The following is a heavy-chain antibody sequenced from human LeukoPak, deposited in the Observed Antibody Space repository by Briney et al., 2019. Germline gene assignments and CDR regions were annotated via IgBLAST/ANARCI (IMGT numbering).Heavy chain of an antibody. D-gene: IGHD4-17*01. CDR3: ARDKPSGYGDYGIDY. CDR1: GSPFTSYG. CDR2: ISAYNGNT. V-gene: IGHV1-18*01. Sequence: GASVKVSFKASGSPFTSYGISWVRQAPGQGLEWMGWISAYNGNTNYSQKLQGRVTMTTDTSTSTAYMELRSLRSDDTAVYYCARDKPSGYGDYGIDYWGQGTLVTVSS. J-gene: IGHJ4*02.